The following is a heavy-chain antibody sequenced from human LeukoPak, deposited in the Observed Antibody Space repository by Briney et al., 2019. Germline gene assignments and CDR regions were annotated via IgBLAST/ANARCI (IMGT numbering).Heavy chain of an antibody. V-gene: IGHV3-9*01. J-gene: IGHJ4*02. CDR1: GFTFSSYA. D-gene: IGHD3-3*02. CDR3: AKDIVSSVLGGFFL. CDR2: ISWNSGSI. Sequence: PGRSLRLSCAASGFTFSSYAMHWVRQAPGKGLEWVAGISWNSGSIGYADSVKGRFTISRDNAKNSLYLQMNSLRAEDTALYYCAKDIVSSVLGGFFLWGQGTLVTVSS.